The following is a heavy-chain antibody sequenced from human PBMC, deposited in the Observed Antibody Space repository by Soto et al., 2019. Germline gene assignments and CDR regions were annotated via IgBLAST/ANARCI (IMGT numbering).Heavy chain of an antibody. CDR1: GGTFSSYA. D-gene: IGHD2-2*01. J-gene: IGHJ5*02. CDR2: IIPIFGTA. Sequence: QVQLVQSGAEVKKPGSSVKVSCKASGGTFSSYAISWVRQAPGQGLEWMGGIIPIFGTANYAQKFQGRVTITADESTSTAYMELSSLRSEDTAVYYCARLAVLVPAARDPGNWFDPWGQGTLVTVSS. CDR3: ARLAVLVPAARDPGNWFDP. V-gene: IGHV1-69*12.